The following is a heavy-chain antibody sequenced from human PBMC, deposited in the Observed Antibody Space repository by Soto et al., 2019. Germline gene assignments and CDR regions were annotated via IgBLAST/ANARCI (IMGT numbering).Heavy chain of an antibody. J-gene: IGHJ5*01. CDR1: GGSVSSGSYY. D-gene: IGHD5-18*01. V-gene: IGHV4-61*01. CDR2: IYYSGST. Sequence: PSETLSLTCTVSGGSVSSGSYYWSWIRQPPGKGLEWIGYIYYSGSTNYNPSLKSRVTISVDTSKNQFSLKLSSVTAADTAVYYWARGGYSYGYWWFDSWGQGTRVTVSS. CDR3: ARGGYSYGYWWFDS.